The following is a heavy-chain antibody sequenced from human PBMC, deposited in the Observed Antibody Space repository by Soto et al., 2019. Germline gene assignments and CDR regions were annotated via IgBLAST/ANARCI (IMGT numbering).Heavy chain of an antibody. D-gene: IGHD3-10*01. CDR3: ARDLSYGSGH. CDR2: IYHSGST. V-gene: IGHV4-4*02. CDR1: GGSISSSNW. Sequence: QVQLQESGPGLVKPSGTLSLTCAVSGGSISSSNWWSWVRQPPGKGLEWIGEIYHSGSTNYNPSPKTRLTLPVAQSKTQFSLKLSSVTAADTAVYYCARDLSYGSGHWGQGTLVTVSS. J-gene: IGHJ4*02.